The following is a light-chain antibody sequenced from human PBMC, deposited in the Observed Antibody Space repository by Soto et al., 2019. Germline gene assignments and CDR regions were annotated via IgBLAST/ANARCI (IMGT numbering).Light chain of an antibody. Sequence: EVVMTQSPGAVSASPGERANLSCRASQSLSSSQLAWYQQKPGQAPRLLIHDASSRATGISDRFTGSGSGTEFTLTISRLQSEDCALYLCQQQNNWTITFGQGTRLEIK. J-gene: IGKJ5*01. CDR2: DAS. V-gene: IGKV3D-15*01. CDR1: QSLSSS. CDR3: QQQNNWTIT.